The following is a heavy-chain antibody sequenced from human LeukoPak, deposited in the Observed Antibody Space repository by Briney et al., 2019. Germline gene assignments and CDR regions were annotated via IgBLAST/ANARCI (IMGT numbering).Heavy chain of an antibody. V-gene: IGHV1-2*02. CDR2: INPNSGGT. CDR1: GYTFTGYY. Sequence: ASVKVSCKASGYTFTGYYMHWVRQAPGQGLEWMGWINPNSGGTNYAQKFQGRVTMTRDTSISTAYMELSRLRSDDTAVYYCARDQDSSSWYEWFDPWGQGTPVTVSS. J-gene: IGHJ5*02. CDR3: ARDQDSSSWYEWFDP. D-gene: IGHD6-13*01.